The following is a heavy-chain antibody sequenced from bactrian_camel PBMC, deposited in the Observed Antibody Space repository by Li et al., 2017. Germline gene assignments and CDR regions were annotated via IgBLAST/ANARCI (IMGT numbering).Heavy chain of an antibody. CDR1: VDTTGRYC. D-gene: IGHD5*01. J-gene: IGHJ4*01. V-gene: IGHV3S55*01. CDR3: ADFSQSISPGTNY. CDR2: IESDGST. Sequence: HVQLVESGGGSVQVGGSLRLSCVASVDTTGRYCMGWFRQIPDKESEGIAGIESDGSTGYADSAKGRFTVSRDNAKNTLYLQLNSLKTEDTAMYYCADFSQSISPGTNYWGQGTQVTVS.